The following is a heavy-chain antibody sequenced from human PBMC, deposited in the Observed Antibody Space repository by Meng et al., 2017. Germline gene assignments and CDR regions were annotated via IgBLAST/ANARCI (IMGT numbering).Heavy chain of an antibody. CDR1: GYAFSTNV. J-gene: IGHJ4*02. CDR3: ARAHSSGWYSFFDY. Sequence: VQLVQSGSGLKEPGGSVKVSCKASGYAFSTNVMNWVRQAPGQGLEWMGWINTKTGKPTYAQGFTGRLAFSLDTSASTAFLQINSLKAEDTAVYYCARAHSSGWYSFFDYWGQGTLVTVSS. D-gene: IGHD6-19*01. CDR2: INTKTGKP. V-gene: IGHV7-4-1*02.